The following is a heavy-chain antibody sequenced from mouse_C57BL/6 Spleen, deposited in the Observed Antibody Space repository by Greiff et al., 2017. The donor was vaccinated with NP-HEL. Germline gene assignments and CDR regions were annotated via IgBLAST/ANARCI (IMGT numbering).Heavy chain of an antibody. J-gene: IGHJ1*03. CDR3: ANYGSSYWYFDV. Sequence: EVQLQQSGPELVKPGASVKISCKASGYTFTDYYMNWVKQSHGKSLEWIGDINPNNGGTSYNQKFKGKATLTVDKSSSTAYMELRSLTSEDSAVYYCANYGSSYWYFDVWGTGTTVTVSS. CDR1: GYTFTDYY. D-gene: IGHD1-1*01. CDR2: INPNNGGT. V-gene: IGHV1-26*01.